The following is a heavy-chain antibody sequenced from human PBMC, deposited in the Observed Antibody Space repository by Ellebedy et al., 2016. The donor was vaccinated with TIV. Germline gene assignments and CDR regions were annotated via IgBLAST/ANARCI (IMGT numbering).Heavy chain of an antibody. CDR1: GHTLSELY. CDR3: VTVNTRESPYFDY. V-gene: IGHV1-24*01. CDR2: FDPEDGEM. Sequence: AASVKVSCKVSGHTLSELYIHWVRQAPGKGLEWMGGFDPEDGEMIYAQKPQGRVTMTDDTSTDTTYMDLSSLRSEDTAIYYCVTVNTRESPYFDYWGRGTLVTVSS. D-gene: IGHD2-2*01. J-gene: IGHJ4*02.